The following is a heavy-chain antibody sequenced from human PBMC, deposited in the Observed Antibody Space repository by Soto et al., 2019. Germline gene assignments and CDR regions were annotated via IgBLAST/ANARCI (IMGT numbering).Heavy chain of an antibody. D-gene: IGHD6-19*01. CDR1: GFTFSSYA. Sequence: GGSLRLSCAASGFTFSSYAMSWVRQAPGKGLEWVSAISGSGGSTYYADSVKGRFTISRDNSKNTLYLQMNSLRAEDTAVYYCAKGMSSGYPGIAVADVDAFDIWGQGTMVTVSS. CDR2: ISGSGGST. V-gene: IGHV3-23*01. CDR3: AKGMSSGYPGIAVADVDAFDI. J-gene: IGHJ3*02.